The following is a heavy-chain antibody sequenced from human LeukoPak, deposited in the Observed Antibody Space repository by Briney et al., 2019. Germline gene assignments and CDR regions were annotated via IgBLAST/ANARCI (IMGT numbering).Heavy chain of an antibody. V-gene: IGHV3-30*02. J-gene: IGHJ6*03. CDR3: AKVGGIAVAGYYYMDV. D-gene: IGHD6-19*01. CDR2: IRFDGSHQ. Sequence: PGGSLRLSCAASGFTFSSYGMHWVRQAPGKGLEWVAFIRFDGSHQSYVGSVKGRFTISRDNSKNTLYLQMNTLRAEDTAVYYCAKVGGIAVAGYYYMDVWGTGTTVTVSS. CDR1: GFTFSSYG.